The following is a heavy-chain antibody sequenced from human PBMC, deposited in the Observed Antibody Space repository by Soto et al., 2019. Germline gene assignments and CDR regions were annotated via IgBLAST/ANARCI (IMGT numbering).Heavy chain of an antibody. Sequence: SETLSLTCAVYGGSLNIYHWTWIRQSPGKGLEWIGEINHSGSTNYNPSLKSRVTISVDTSKNQFSLKLTSVTAADTAVYYCARDKITGLFDYWGQGTLVTVSS. D-gene: IGHD2-8*02. J-gene: IGHJ4*02. CDR1: GGSLNIYH. CDR3: ARDKITGLFDY. CDR2: INHSGST. V-gene: IGHV4-34*01.